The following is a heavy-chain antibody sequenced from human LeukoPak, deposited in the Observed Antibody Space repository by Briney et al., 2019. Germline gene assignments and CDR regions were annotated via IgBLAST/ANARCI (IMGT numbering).Heavy chain of an antibody. J-gene: IGHJ4*02. Sequence: TGRSLRLSCAASGFTFSSHAMHWVRQAPGRGLEWVTVISYDGSDKLYPDSEKGRFTISRDNSKNTLYLQMNSLRAEDTAVYYCARESVAGVVLLDYWGQGTLVIVSS. CDR2: ISYDGSDK. CDR1: GFTFSSHA. D-gene: IGHD6-19*01. CDR3: ARESVAGVVLLDY. V-gene: IGHV3-30*04.